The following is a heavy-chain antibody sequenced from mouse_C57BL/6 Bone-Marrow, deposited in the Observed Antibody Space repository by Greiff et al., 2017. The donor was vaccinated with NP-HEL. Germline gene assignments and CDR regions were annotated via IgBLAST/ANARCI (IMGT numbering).Heavy chain of an antibody. CDR1: GYTFTNYW. D-gene: IGHD2-2*01. CDR2: IYPGGGYT. J-gene: IGHJ4*01. CDR3: ARGWLHYAMDY. V-gene: IGHV1-63*01. Sequence: VQLQQSGAELVRPGTSVKMSCKASGYTFTNYWIGWAKQRPGHGLEWIGDIYPGGGYTNYNEKFKGKATLTADKSSSTAYMQFSSLTSEDSAIYYCARGWLHYAMDYWGQGTSVTVSS.